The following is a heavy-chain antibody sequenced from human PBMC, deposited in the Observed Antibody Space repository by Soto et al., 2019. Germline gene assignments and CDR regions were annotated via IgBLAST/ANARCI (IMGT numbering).Heavy chain of an antibody. V-gene: IGHV1-3*01. CDR2: INAGNGNT. J-gene: IGHJ6*02. D-gene: IGHD6-13*01. CDR1: GYTFTRYA. Sequence: ASVKVSCKASGYTFTRYALHLVRQAPGQRLEWMGWINAGNGNTKYSQKFQGRVTISRDTSASTAYMELSSLRSEDTAVYHCARDIQGGSSSWLYYYYYGMDVWGQGTTVTVSS. CDR3: ARDIQGGSSSWLYYYYYGMDV.